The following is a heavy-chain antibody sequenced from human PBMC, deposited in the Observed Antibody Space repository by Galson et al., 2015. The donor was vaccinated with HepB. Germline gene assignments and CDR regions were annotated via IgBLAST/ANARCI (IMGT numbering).Heavy chain of an antibody. CDR3: ARRPGSGDYFYHGLDV. V-gene: IGHV6-1*01. CDR1: GDSVSSNSAA. CDR2: TYYRSRWYT. J-gene: IGHJ6*02. Sequence: CAISGDSVSSNSAAWNWIRQSPSRGLEWLGRTYYRSRWYTDYAVSVKSRISINPDTSKNQFSLQLNSMTPEDTAVYYCARRPGSGDYFYHGLDVWGQGTTVTVSS. D-gene: IGHD2/OR15-2a*01.